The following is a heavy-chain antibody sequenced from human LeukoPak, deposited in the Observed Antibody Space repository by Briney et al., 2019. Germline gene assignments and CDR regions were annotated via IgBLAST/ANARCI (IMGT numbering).Heavy chain of an antibody. D-gene: IGHD5-18*01. J-gene: IGHJ4*02. CDR1: GYTFTGYY. CDR3: ARVYSYGYDLDY. CDR2: INPSGGST. Sequence: ASVKVSCKASGYTFTGYYMHWVRQAPGQGLEWMGIINPSGGSTSYAQKFQGRVTMTRDMSTSTVYMELSSLRSEDTAVYYCARVYSYGYDLDYWGQGTLVTVSS. V-gene: IGHV1-46*01.